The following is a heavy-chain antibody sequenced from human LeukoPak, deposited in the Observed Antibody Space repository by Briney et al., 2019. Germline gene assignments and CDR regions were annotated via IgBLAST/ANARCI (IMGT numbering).Heavy chain of an antibody. D-gene: IGHD3-22*01. CDR1: GGSFSGYY. J-gene: IGHJ4*02. V-gene: IGHV4-34*01. CDR2: INHSGST. Sequence: PSETLSLTCAVYGGSFSGYYWSWIRQPPGKGLEWIGEINHSGSTNYNPSLKSRVTISVDTSKNQFSLKLSSVTAADTAVYYCARLSRVNSYYFDYWGQGTLVTVSS. CDR3: ARLSRVNSYYFDY.